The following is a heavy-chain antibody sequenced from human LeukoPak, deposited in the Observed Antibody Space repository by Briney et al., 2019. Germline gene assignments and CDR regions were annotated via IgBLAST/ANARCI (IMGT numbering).Heavy chain of an antibody. Sequence: GGSLRLSCAASGFTFSSYAMHWVRQAPGKGLEWVAVISYDGSNKYYADSVKGRFTISRDNSKNTLYLQMNSPRAEDTAVYYCASSMGSSGWAPSGYWGQGTLVTVSS. CDR1: GFTFSSYA. J-gene: IGHJ4*02. D-gene: IGHD6-19*01. CDR2: ISYDGSNK. CDR3: ASSMGSSGWAPSGY. V-gene: IGHV3-30-3*01.